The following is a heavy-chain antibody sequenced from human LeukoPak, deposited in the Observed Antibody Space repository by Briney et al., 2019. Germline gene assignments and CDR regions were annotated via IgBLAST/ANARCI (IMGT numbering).Heavy chain of an antibody. CDR2: ISTSGGST. V-gene: IGHV3-23*01. CDR1: GFTFGTYA. D-gene: IGHD2-15*01. J-gene: IGHJ4*02. Sequence: PGGSLRLSCAASGFTFGTYAMSWVRQAPGKGLEWVSGISTSGGSTYYADSVKGRFTISRDNAKNSLYLQMNSLRAEDTAVYYCAKGYCSGGSCYFNYFDYWGQGTLVTVSS. CDR3: AKGYCSGGSCYFNYFDY.